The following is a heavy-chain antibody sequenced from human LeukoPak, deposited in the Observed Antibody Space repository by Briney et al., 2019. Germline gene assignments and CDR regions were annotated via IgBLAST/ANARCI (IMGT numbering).Heavy chain of an antibody. J-gene: IGHJ4*02. V-gene: IGHV1-8*01. CDR2: MNPNSGNT. CDR1: GYTFTSYD. CDR3: ARVRGGYGSGWIDY. D-gene: IGHD3-10*01. Sequence: ASVKVSCKASGYTFTSYDINWVRQATGQGLEWIGWMNPNSGNTGYAQKFQGRVTMTRNTSISTAYMELSSLRSEDTAVYYCARVRGGYGSGWIDYWGQGTLVTVSS.